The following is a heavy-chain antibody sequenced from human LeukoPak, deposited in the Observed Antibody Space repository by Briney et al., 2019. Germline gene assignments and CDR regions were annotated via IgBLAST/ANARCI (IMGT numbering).Heavy chain of an antibody. CDR2: ISYDGGNK. CDR3: ATDREIFGVVGAFDI. Sequence: GGSLRLSCAASGFTFSSYAMRWVRQAPGKGLEWVSAISYDGGNKYYADSVKGRFTISRDNSKNTLYLQMNSLRAEDTAVYYCATDREIFGVVGAFDIWGQGTMVTVSS. CDR1: GFTFSSYA. V-gene: IGHV3-30*04. J-gene: IGHJ3*02. D-gene: IGHD3-3*01.